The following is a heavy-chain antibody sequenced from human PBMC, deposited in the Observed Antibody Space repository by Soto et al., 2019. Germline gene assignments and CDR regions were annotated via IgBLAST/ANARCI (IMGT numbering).Heavy chain of an antibody. V-gene: IGHV4-39*01. Sequence: QLQLQESGPGLVKPSETLSLTCTVSGDSISSSFYYWGWIRQTPGKGLEWIGSIYYSGSTYYNPSLKSRVTISVDTSKNQFSLKLSSVTAADTAVYYCARVYNSVWYPIDYWGLGTLVTVSS. CDR3: ARVYNSVWYPIDY. D-gene: IGHD6-19*01. J-gene: IGHJ4*02. CDR1: GDSISSSFYY. CDR2: IYYSGST.